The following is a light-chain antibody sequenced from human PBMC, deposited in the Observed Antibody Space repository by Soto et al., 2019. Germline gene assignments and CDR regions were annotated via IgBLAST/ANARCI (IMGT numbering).Light chain of an antibody. Sequence: EIVLTQSPATLSVSPGERVILSCRASQSVDISLAWYQQKPGQAPRLLIYGASTRATDMPGTFSGRGSGTEFTLTITSLRPEDFGVYYCQQYDKWPWTFGQGTKVDIK. CDR2: GAS. CDR1: QSVDIS. V-gene: IGKV3-15*01. J-gene: IGKJ1*01. CDR3: QQYDKWPWT.